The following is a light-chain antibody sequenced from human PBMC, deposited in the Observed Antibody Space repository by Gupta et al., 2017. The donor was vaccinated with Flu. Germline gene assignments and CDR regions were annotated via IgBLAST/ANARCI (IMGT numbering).Light chain of an antibody. CDR2: GNS. V-gene: IGLV1-44*01. CDR3: AAWDASRSGGV. Sequence: QSVLTQPPSASGTPGQRVTISCSGSSSNIGSNTVNWYKQLPGTAPKLLIYGNSQRPSGVPDRFSGSKSGTSASLAISGLQAEDEADYYCAAWDASRSGGVFGGGTKLTVL. CDR1: SSNIGSNT. J-gene: IGLJ3*02.